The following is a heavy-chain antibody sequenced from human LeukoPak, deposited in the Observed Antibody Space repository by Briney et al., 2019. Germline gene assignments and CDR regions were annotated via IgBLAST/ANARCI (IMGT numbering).Heavy chain of an antibody. CDR2: IYYSGST. Sequence: SETLSLTCTVSGGSISSYYWSWIRQPPGKGLERIGYIYYSGSTNYNPSLKSRVTISVDTSKNQFSLKLSSVTAADTAVYYCARLYTGYSVDYWGQGTLVTVSS. V-gene: IGHV4-59*01. J-gene: IGHJ4*02. CDR1: GGSISSYY. CDR3: ARLYTGYSVDY. D-gene: IGHD3-9*01.